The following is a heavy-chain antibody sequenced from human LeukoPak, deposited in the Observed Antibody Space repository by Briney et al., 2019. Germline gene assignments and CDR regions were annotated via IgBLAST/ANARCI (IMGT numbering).Heavy chain of an antibody. CDR1: GFIFSTYG. CDR2: MSYDGSTK. J-gene: IGHJ4*02. V-gene: IGHV3-30*18. Sequence: QPGGSLRLSCAASGFIFSTYGMHRVRQAPGQGLKWVALMSYDGSTKYYGDSVKGRFTISRDNSKNTLYLQMNSLRAEDTAVYYCAKDQSAMVRGAYYFDYWGQGTLVTASS. CDR3: AKDQSAMVRGAYYFDY. D-gene: IGHD3-10*01.